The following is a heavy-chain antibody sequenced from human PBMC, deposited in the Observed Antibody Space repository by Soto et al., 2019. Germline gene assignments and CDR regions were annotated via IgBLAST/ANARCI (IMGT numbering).Heavy chain of an antibody. CDR3: ARDPLYIPAHEDYYYGMDV. Sequence: ATVQVSWMAAVYAFTGYYMHWVRQAPGQGLEWMGIINPSGGSTSYAQKFQGRVTMTRDTSTITVYMELSSLRSEDTAVYYCARDPLYIPAHEDYYYGMDVCGQGTTVTVYS. D-gene: IGHD6-6*01. V-gene: IGHV1-46*01. CDR2: INPSGGST. J-gene: IGHJ6*02. CDR1: VYAFTGYY.